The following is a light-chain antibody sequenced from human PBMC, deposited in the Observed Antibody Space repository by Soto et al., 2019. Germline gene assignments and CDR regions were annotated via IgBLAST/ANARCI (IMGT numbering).Light chain of an antibody. CDR2: GNS. V-gene: IGLV1-40*01. J-gene: IGLJ1*01. CDR3: QSYDNTLSGFYV. Sequence: QSVLTQPPSVSGAPGQTVTISCTGSSSNIGAGYDVHWYQQLPGTAPKVIIYGNSNRPSGVPDRFSGSKSGTSASLAITGLRADDEADYYCQSYDNTLSGFYVFGTGTQLTVL. CDR1: SSNIGAGYD.